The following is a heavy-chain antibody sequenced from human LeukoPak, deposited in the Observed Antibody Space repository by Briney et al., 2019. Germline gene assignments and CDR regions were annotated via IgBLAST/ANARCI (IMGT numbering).Heavy chain of an antibody. D-gene: IGHD6-19*01. CDR3: ARHSSGWPLDF. CDR2: INYSGAT. CDR1: RGSINGYY. V-gene: IGHV4-59*01. J-gene: IGHJ4*02. Sequence: SETLSLTCSVSRGSINGYYGSCSRQPPGKGREWIGWINYSGATYFNPSLKSRALMPIDTSMNQLPLRLYSVPAAATAIYYCARHSSGWPLDFWGRGTLVTVSS.